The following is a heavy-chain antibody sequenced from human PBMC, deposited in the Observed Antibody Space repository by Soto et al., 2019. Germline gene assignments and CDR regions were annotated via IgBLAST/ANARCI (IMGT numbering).Heavy chain of an antibody. V-gene: IGHV4-34*01. CDR3: ARGLKYYDILTG. D-gene: IGHD3-9*01. Sequence: SETLSLTCAVYGGSFSGYYWSWIRQPPGKGLEWIGEINHSGSTNYNPSLKSRVTISVDTSKNQFSLKLSSVTAADTVVYYCARGLKYYDILTGWGQGTLVTVSS. J-gene: IGHJ4*02. CDR1: GGSFSGYY. CDR2: INHSGST.